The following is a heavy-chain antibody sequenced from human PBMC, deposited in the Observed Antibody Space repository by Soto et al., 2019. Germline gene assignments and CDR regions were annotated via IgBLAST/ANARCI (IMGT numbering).Heavy chain of an antibody. D-gene: IGHD3-22*01. V-gene: IGHV4-59*01. CDR3: ARARRDYDSSAYYYVYWFDP. CDR2: IYYSGST. Sequence: PSETLSLTCTVSGGSISSYYWSWIRQPPGKGLDWIGYIYYSGSTNYNPSLKSRVTISVDTSKNQFSLKLSSVTAADTAVYYCARARRDYDSSAYYYVYWFDPWGQGTLVTVSS. J-gene: IGHJ5*02. CDR1: GGSISSYY.